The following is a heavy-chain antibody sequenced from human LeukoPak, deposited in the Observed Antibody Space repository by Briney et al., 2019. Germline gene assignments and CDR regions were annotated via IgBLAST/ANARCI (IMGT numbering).Heavy chain of an antibody. V-gene: IGHV1-69*05. CDR3: ASIAVAARSPPYYYYYGMDV. CDR2: IIPIFGTA. J-gene: IGHJ6*02. Sequence: SVKVSCKASGGTFSSYAISWVRQAPGQGLEWMGGIIPIFGTANYAQKFQGRVTITTDESTSTAYMELSSLRSEDTAVYYCASIAVAARSPPYYYYYGMDVWGQGTTVTVSS. CDR1: GGTFSSYA. D-gene: IGHD6-19*01.